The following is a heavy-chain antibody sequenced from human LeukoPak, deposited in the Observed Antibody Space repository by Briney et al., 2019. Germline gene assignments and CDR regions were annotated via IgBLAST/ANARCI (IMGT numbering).Heavy chain of an antibody. CDR3: SRRHYFGSGVTDY. D-gene: IGHD3-10*01. Sequence: GESLKISCKDSGYSFSDYWLGWARQMPGKGLEWMGIIHPSNSETQYSPSFQGQVTISADTSISTAYLQWTSLKASDTAMYYCSRRHYFGSGVTDYWGQGTLVTVSS. CDR1: GYSFSDYW. V-gene: IGHV5-51*01. CDR2: IHPSNSET. J-gene: IGHJ4*02.